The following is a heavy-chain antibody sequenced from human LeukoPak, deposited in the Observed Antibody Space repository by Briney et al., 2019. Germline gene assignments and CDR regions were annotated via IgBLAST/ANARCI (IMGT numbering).Heavy chain of an antibody. CDR2: INGSGDAT. CDR3: AGITLYYGSGTVFDY. Sequence: GGSLRLSCAVSGFLFSHYTMTWVRQGPGKGLEWVSSINGSGDATLYADSVMGRFTISRDNSKNTLYLQMNSLRAEDTAVYYCAGITLYYGSGTVFDYWGQGTLVTVSS. V-gene: IGHV3-23*01. CDR1: GFLFSHYT. J-gene: IGHJ4*02. D-gene: IGHD3-10*01.